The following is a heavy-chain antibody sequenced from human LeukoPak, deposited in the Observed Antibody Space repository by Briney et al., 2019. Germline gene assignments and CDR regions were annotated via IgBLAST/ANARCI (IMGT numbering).Heavy chain of an antibody. CDR3: ARDKWVGTGIIEYSSSSAQD. J-gene: IGHJ4*02. D-gene: IGHD6-6*01. CDR2: IIPIFGTA. Sequence: ASVKVSCKASGGTFSSYAISWVRQAPGQGLEWMGGIIPIFGTANYAQKFQGRVTITTDESTSTAYMELSSLRSEDTAVYYCARDKWVGTGIIEYSSSSAQDWGQGTLVTVS. CDR1: GGTFSSYA. V-gene: IGHV1-69*05.